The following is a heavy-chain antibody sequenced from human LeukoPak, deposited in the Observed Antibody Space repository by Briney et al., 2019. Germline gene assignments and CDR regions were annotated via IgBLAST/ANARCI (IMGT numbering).Heavy chain of an antibody. Sequence: ASVTVSCKASGYTFTSYYMHWVRQAPGQGLEWMGIINPSGGSTSYAQKFRGRVTMTRDTSTSTVYMELSSLRSEDTAVYYCARVLGVRELLISHAFDIWGQGTMVTVSS. V-gene: IGHV1-46*01. D-gene: IGHD1-26*01. CDR3: ARVLGVRELLISHAFDI. J-gene: IGHJ3*02. CDR1: GYTFTSYY. CDR2: INPSGGST.